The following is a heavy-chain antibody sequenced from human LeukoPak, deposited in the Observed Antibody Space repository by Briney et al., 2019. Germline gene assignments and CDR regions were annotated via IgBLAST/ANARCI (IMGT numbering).Heavy chain of an antibody. V-gene: IGHV3-23*01. CDR2: ISGSGGST. CDR1: GFTFSSYA. Sequence: GGSLRLSCAASGFTFSSYAMSWVRQAPGKGLEWVSAISGSGGSTYYADSVKGRFTISRDNSKNTLYLQMNSLRAEDTDVYYCAKGSAYAPSNYSSYMDVWGKGTTVPVSS. D-gene: IGHD4-17*01. CDR3: AKGSAYAPSNYSSYMDV. J-gene: IGHJ6*03.